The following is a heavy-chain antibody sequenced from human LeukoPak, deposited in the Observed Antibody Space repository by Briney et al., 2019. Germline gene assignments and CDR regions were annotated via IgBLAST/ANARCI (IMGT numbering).Heavy chain of an antibody. Sequence: SETLSLTCAVYGGSFSGYYWSWIRQPPGKGLEWIGEINNSGSTNYNPSLKSRVTISVDTSKNQFSLELSSVTAADTAVYYCARGLTDVVVPAASGFDPWGQGTLVTVSS. D-gene: IGHD2-2*01. CDR3: ARGLTDVVVPAASGFDP. V-gene: IGHV4-34*01. CDR1: GGSFSGYY. CDR2: INNSGST. J-gene: IGHJ5*02.